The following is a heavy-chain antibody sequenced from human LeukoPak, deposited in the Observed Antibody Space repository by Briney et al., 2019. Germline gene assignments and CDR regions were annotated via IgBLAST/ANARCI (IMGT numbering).Heavy chain of an antibody. D-gene: IGHD3-22*01. CDR2: ISAYNGNT. J-gene: IGHJ5*02. CDR3: ARAGTMIVLNWFDP. CDR1: GYTFTSYG. Sequence: ASVKVSCKASGYTFTSYGISWVRQAPGQGLEWMGWISAYNGNTNYAQKLQGRVTMTTDTSTSTVYMELSSLRSEDTAVYYCARAGTMIVLNWFDPWGQGTLVTVSS. V-gene: IGHV1-18*01.